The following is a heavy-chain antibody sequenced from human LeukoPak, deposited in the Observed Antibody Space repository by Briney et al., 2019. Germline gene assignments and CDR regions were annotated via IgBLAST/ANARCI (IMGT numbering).Heavy chain of an antibody. Sequence: ASVTVSCKASGGTFSSYAISWVRQAPGQGLEWMGGIIPIFGTANYAQKFQGRVTITADESTSTAYMELSSLRSEDTAVYYCARLYEGSGWKNFDYWGQGTLVTVSS. CDR3: ARLYEGSGWKNFDY. V-gene: IGHV1-69*13. CDR2: IIPIFGTA. D-gene: IGHD6-19*01. CDR1: GGTFSSYA. J-gene: IGHJ4*02.